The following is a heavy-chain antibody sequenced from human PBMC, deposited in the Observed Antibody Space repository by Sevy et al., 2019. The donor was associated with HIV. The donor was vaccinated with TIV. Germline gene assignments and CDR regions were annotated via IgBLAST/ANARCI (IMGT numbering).Heavy chain of an antibody. CDR2: ISSRSSYI. CDR3: ARDGGCSSTSCLLYFDS. D-gene: IGHD2-2*01. V-gene: IGHV3-21*01. CDR1: GFTFSGYT. J-gene: IGHJ4*02. Sequence: GGSLRLSCTAAGFTFSGYTMNWVRQAPGKGLEWISSISSRSSYIHYADSVRGRFTISRDNAKNSLYLQMNSLRVDDTAVYFCARDGGCSSTSCLLYFDSWGQGALVTVSS.